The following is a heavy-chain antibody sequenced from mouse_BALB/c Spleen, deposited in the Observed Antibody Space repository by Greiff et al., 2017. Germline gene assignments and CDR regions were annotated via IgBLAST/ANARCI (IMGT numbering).Heavy chain of an antibody. V-gene: IGHV14-1*02. CDR1: GFNIKDYY. Sequence: DVQLQESGAELVRPGALVKLSCKASGFNIKDYYMHWVKQRPEQGLEWIGWIDPENGNTIYDPKFQGKASITADTSSNTAYLQLSSLTSEDTAVYYCARGVYFDYWGQGTTLTVSS. J-gene: IGHJ2*01. CDR2: IDPENGNT. CDR3: ARGVYFDY.